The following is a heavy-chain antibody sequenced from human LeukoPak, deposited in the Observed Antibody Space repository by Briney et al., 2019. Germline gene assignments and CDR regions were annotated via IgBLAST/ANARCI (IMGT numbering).Heavy chain of an antibody. D-gene: IGHD3-22*01. CDR1: GFTFSDNH. Sequence: GGSLRLSCAASGFTFSDNHMSWIRQAPGKGLEWVSYISSSGSIYYADSVKGRFTISRDNAKNSLYLQMNSLRAEDTAVYYCARDWRDSSGKFPNDALDIWGQGTMVTVSS. J-gene: IGHJ3*02. CDR3: ARDWRDSSGKFPNDALDI. CDR2: ISSSGSI. V-gene: IGHV3-11*04.